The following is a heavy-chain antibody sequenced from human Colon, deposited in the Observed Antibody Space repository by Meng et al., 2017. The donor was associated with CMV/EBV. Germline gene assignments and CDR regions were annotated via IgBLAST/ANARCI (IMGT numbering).Heavy chain of an antibody. V-gene: IGHV3-7*01. J-gene: IGHJ6*02. D-gene: IGHD6-25*01. CDR2: IKQDGSEK. CDR1: GFTFSSYW. CDR3: AREGLGIAAPANGGKYYCYGMDV. Sequence: GGSLRLSCAASGFTFSSYWMSWVRQAPGKGLEWVANIKQDGSEKYYVDSVKGRFTISRDNAKNSLYLQMNSLRAEDTAVYYCAREGLGIAAPANGGKYYCYGMDVWGQGTTVTVSS.